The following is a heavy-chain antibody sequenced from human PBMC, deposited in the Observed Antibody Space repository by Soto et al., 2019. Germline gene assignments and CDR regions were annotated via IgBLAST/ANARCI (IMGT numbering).Heavy chain of an antibody. CDR1: VGTLSSCA. V-gene: IGHV1-69*13. Sequence: SEKASCKSSVGTLSSCAITFVRQAPGQGLEWMGGIIPIFGTANYAQKFQGRVTITADESTSTAYMELSSLRSEDTAVYYCARDGVSGIAARNWFDPWGQGTLVTV. CDR3: ARDGVSGIAARNWFDP. CDR2: IIPIFGTA. J-gene: IGHJ5*02. D-gene: IGHD6-6*01.